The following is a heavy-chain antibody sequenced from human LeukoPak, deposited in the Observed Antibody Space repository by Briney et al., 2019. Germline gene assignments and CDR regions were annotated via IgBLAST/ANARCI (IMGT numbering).Heavy chain of an antibody. CDR2: IFYSGST. CDR3: ARVGSSSWYGNYYYYMDV. J-gene: IGHJ6*03. D-gene: IGHD6-13*01. Sequence: SETLSLTCTVSSGSISTSNYYWGWVRQPPGKALEWIGNIFYSGSTYYSPSLKSRVTISVDTSKNQFSLKLSSVTAADTAVYYCARVGSSSWYGNYYYYMDVWGKGTTVTVSS. CDR1: SGSISTSNYY. V-gene: IGHV4-39*07.